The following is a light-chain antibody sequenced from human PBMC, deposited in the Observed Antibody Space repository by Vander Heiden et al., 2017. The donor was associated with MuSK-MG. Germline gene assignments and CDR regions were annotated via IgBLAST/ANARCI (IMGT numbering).Light chain of an antibody. J-gene: IGKJ4*01. CDR3: QQRNSWPLT. CDR2: GAS. Sequence: EIVLTQSPATLSLSPGERATLSCRASQSVSSYLAWYQQKPGQAPRLLVYGASNRATGVPARFRGSGSETDFTLTISSLEPEDFAVYYCQQRNSWPLTFGGGTKVEIK. CDR1: QSVSSY. V-gene: IGKV3-11*01.